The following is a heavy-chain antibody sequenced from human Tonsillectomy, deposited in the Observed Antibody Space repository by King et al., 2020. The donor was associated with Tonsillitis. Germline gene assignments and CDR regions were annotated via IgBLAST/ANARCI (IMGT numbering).Heavy chain of an antibody. V-gene: IGHV4-39*01. CDR2: IYYSGST. Sequence: QLQESGPGLVKPSETLSLTCTVSGGSISSSSYYWGWIRQPPGKGLEWIGSIYYSGSTYYNPSLKSRVTISVDTSKNQFSLKLSSVTAADTAVYYCAGHSPGDRSGYYWAFDIWGQGTMVTVSS. CDR1: GGSISSSSYY. CDR3: AGHSPGDRSGYYWAFDI. D-gene: IGHD3-22*01. J-gene: IGHJ3*02.